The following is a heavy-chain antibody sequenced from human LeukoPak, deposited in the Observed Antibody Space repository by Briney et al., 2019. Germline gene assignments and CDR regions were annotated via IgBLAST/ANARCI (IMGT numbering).Heavy chain of an antibody. D-gene: IGHD6-19*01. CDR2: INHSGST. CDR3: AATSGWYPKVFYYYMDA. CDR1: GGSFSGYY. V-gene: IGHV4-34*01. J-gene: IGHJ6*03. Sequence: SETLSLTXAVYGGSFSGYYWSWIRQPPGKGLEWIGEINHSGSTNYNPSLKSRVTISVDTSKNQFSLKLSSVTAADTAVYYCAATSGWYPKVFYYYMDAWGKGTTVTVSS.